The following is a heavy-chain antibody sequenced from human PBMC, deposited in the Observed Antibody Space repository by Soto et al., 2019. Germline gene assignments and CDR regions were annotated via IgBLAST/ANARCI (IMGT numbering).Heavy chain of an antibody. V-gene: IGHV3-13*01. D-gene: IGHD2-15*01. Sequence: PGGSLRLSCGASGFTFSSYDMHWFRQATGKGLELVSAIGTAGDTYYPGSVKGRFTISRENAKNSLYLQMNSLRAGDTAVYYCARGAPYHPLGGLYYGMDVWGQGTTVTVSS. J-gene: IGHJ6*02. CDR2: IGTAGDT. CDR1: GFTFSSYD. CDR3: ARGAPYHPLGGLYYGMDV.